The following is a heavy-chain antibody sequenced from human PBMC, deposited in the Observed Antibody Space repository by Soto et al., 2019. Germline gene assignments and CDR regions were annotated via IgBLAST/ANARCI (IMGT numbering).Heavy chain of an antibody. CDR2: IYYSGST. CDR3: TTDWRAGYGTNWEGAGMDV. Sequence: PSETLSLTCTVSGGSVSSGTHYWSWIRQPPGKGLEWIGYIYYSGSTKYNPSLKSRVTISVDTSKNQFSLKLSSVTAADTAVYYCTTDWRAGYGTNWEGAGMDVWDQGTTVTVS. D-gene: IGHD6-13*01. V-gene: IGHV4-61*01. CDR1: GGSVSSGTHY. J-gene: IGHJ6*02.